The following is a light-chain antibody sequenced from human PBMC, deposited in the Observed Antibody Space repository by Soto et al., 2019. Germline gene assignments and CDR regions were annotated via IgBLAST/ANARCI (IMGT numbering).Light chain of an antibody. CDR2: EGN. CDR3: CSYAPSRTLL. CDR1: SSDVGTYNL. Sequence: QSALTQRACVSGSPGESVTISCTGTSSDVGTYNLVTWYQQHPGRVPKLILYEGNKRPSGVSSRFSASKSGNTASLTISGLQAEDEADYFCCSYAPSRTLLFGGGTKLTVL. J-gene: IGLJ2*01. V-gene: IGLV2-23*01.